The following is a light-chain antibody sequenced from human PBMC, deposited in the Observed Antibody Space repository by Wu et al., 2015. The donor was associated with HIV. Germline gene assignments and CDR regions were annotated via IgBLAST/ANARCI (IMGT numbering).Light chain of an antibody. CDR1: RSVASF. CDR2: DAS. V-gene: IGKV3-11*01. CDR3: QQRRYWPLYT. J-gene: IGKJ2*01. Sequence: EIVLTQFPATLSLSPGERATLSCRASRSVASFLAWYQQKPGQAPRLLIYDASNRATGIPARFSGSGSGTDFTLTISSLEPEDFAVYYCQQRRYWPLYTFGQGTKLEIK.